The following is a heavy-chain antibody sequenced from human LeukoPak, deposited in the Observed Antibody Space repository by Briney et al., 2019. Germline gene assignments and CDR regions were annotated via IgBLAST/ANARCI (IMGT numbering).Heavy chain of an antibody. D-gene: IGHD3-3*01. CDR2: INHSGST. Sequence: SSETLSLTCAVYGGSFSGYYWSWIRQPPGKGLEWIGEINHSGSTNYNPSLKSRVTISVDTSKNQFSLKLSSVTAADTAVYYCARGIRGARLRFLEWLPQHFDYWGQGTLVTVSS. V-gene: IGHV4-34*01. CDR3: ARGIRGARLRFLEWLPQHFDY. J-gene: IGHJ4*02. CDR1: GGSFSGYY.